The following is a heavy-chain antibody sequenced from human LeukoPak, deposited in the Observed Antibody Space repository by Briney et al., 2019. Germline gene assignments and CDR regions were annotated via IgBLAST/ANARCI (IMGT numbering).Heavy chain of an antibody. CDR2: IRYDGSNK. V-gene: IGHV3-30*02. CDR1: GFTFSSYG. Sequence: GGSLRLSCAASGFTFSSYGMHWVRQAPGKGLEWVAFIRYDGSNKYYADSVKGRFTISRDNSKNTLYLQMNSLRAEDTAVYYCAKVRDVVVVAATYYFDYWGQGTLVTVSS. J-gene: IGHJ4*02. CDR3: AKVRDVVVVAATYYFDY. D-gene: IGHD2-15*01.